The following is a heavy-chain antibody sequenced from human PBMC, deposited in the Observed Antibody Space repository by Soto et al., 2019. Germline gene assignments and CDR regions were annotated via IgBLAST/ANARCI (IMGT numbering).Heavy chain of an antibody. CDR2: ISSSSSYI. V-gene: IGHV3-21*01. J-gene: IGHJ4*02. CDR1: GFTFSSYS. Sequence: GGSLRLSCAASGFTFSSYSMNWVRQAPGKGLEWVSSISSSSSYIYYADSVKGRFTISRENAKNSLYLQMNSLRAEDTAVYYCARDDTRDYYDSSGYYYNYWGQGTLVTAPQ. D-gene: IGHD3-22*01. CDR3: ARDDTRDYYDSSGYYYNY.